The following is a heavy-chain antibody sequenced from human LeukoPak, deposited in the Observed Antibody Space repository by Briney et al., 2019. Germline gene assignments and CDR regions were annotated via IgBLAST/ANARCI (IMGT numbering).Heavy chain of an antibody. CDR1: RYTLSSYV. D-gene: IGHD4-23*01. J-gene: IGHJ3*02. CDR2: ISAYTGNT. CDR3: ARSLDYGGNYDAFDI. Sequence: ASVKVSRKNTRYTLSSYVISWVRQAPGQRLVWMGWISAYTGNTNCSQKPQGRVIMTSDTSTSTAYMVLRSLRSDDTAVYYCARSLDYGGNYDAFDIWGEGTMVTVSS. V-gene: IGHV1-18*01.